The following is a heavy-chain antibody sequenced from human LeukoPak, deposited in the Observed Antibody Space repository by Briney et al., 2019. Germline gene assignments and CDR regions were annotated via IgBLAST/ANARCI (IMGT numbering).Heavy chain of an antibody. V-gene: IGHV4-31*03. D-gene: IGHD3-10*01. CDR3: ARGAMVRGVILTHYFDY. Sequence: PSETLSLTCTVSGGSISSSGYYWSWIRQHPGKGLEWIGYIYYSGSTDYNPSLKSRVTISVDTSKNQFSLKLSSVTAADTAVYYCARGAMVRGVILTHYFDYWGQGTLVTVSS. J-gene: IGHJ4*02. CDR1: GGSISSSGYY. CDR2: IYYSGST.